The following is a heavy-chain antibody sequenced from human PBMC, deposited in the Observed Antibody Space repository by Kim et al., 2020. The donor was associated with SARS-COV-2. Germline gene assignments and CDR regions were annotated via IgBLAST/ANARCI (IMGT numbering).Heavy chain of an antibody. J-gene: IGHJ6*01. CDR3: ALIGGKHRNGYYYGRDG. V-gene: IGHV3-23*01. CDR1: GFTFSSYA. D-gene: IGHD2-15*01. CDR2: ISGSGGST. Sequence: GGSLRLSCAASGFTFSSYATSWVRQAPGKGLEWVSAISGSGGSTYYADSVKGRFTIARDNSKNTMYLQMNNMRAEDKAGYYGALIGGKHRNGYYYGRDG.